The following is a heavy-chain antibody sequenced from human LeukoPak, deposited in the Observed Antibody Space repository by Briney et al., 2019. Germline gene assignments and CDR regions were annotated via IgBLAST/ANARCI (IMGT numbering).Heavy chain of an antibody. D-gene: IGHD4-17*01. J-gene: IGHJ4*02. V-gene: IGHV3-23*01. Sequence: GGSLRLSCAASGFSFKSHSFNWVRQAPGKGLEWVSAISGSGGSTYYADSVKGRFTISRDNSKNTLYLQMNSLRAEDTAVYYCAKDDYGDYNYWGQGTLVTVSS. CDR3: AKDDYGDYNY. CDR1: GFSFKSHS. CDR2: ISGSGGST.